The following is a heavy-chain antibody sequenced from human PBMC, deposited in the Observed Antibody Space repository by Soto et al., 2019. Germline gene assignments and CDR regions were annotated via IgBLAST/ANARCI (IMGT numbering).Heavy chain of an antibody. Sequence: ASVKVSCKASGYNFLGFWLQWVRQAPGQGLEWMGRINPNSGGTDYAQKFQDRVTMTSDTSITTAYMELSRLTSDDTAIYYCSISMAVPDPHTAFDFWGQGVPVTVSS. CDR1: GYNFLGFW. CDR3: SISMAVPDPHTAFDF. V-gene: IGHV1-2*06. J-gene: IGHJ4*02. D-gene: IGHD6-19*01. CDR2: INPNSGGT.